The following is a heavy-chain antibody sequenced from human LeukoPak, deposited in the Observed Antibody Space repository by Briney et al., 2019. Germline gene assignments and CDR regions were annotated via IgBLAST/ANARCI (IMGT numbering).Heavy chain of an antibody. CDR2: ISYDGGTK. Sequence: GGSLRLSCAASGFTFSSHGMQWVRQAPGKGLEWVAVISYDGGTKYYADSVKGRFTISRDNSKSTLFLQMNSLRAEDTAVYYCAEESGIRSYGAYFPHWGQGTLVTVSS. V-gene: IGHV3-30*18. J-gene: IGHJ1*01. D-gene: IGHD4-17*01. CDR1: GFTFSSHG. CDR3: AEESGIRSYGAYFPH.